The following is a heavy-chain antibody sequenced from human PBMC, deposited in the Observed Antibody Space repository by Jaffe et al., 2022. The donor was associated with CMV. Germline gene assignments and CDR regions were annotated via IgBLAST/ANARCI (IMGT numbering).Heavy chain of an antibody. D-gene: IGHD6-13*01. J-gene: IGHJ4*02. CDR3: ARFIKESSSWYGQEYYFDY. CDR1: GYTFTSYD. Sequence: QVQLVQSGAEVKKPGASVKVSCKASGYTFTSYDINWVRQATGQGLEWMGWMNPNSGNTGYAQKFQGRVTMTRNTSISTAYMELSSLRSEDTAVYYCARFIKESSSWYGQEYYFDYWGQGTLVTVSS. V-gene: IGHV1-8*01. CDR2: MNPNSGNT.